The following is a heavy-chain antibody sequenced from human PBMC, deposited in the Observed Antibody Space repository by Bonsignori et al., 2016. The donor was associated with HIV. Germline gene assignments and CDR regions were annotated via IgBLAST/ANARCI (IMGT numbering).Heavy chain of an antibody. J-gene: IGHJ4*02. Sequence: VRQMPGKGLEWVGRIRTRINSYTTEYAASVRDRFTISRDDSKNSLYLQMNRLQTEDTAVYYCAGDVWRGGGWGQGTLVTVSS. CDR2: IRTRINSYTT. D-gene: IGHD3-16*01. V-gene: IGHV3-72*01. CDR3: AGDVWRGGG.